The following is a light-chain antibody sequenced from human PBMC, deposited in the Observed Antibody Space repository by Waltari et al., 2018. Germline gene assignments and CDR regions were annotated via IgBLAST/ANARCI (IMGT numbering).Light chain of an antibody. CDR2: SND. V-gene: IGLV1-44*01. Sequence: QSVVTQSPSVSGAPGQRVTISCSGSNSNVGSSTVNWYQKVPGAAPRLLIYSNDRRPSGVPDRFSASKSGTSASLAISGLQSEDEADYYCATWDARLTAVVFGGGTKVTVL. J-gene: IGLJ2*01. CDR3: ATWDARLTAVV. CDR1: NSNVGSST.